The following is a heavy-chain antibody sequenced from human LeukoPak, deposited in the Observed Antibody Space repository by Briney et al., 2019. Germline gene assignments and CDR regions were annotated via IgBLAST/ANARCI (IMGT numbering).Heavy chain of an antibody. J-gene: IGHJ4*02. Sequence: NSSETLSLTCAVSGGSISSGGYSWSWIRQPPGKGLEWIGYIYHSGSTYYNPSLKSRVTISVDRSKNQFSLKLSSVTAADTAVYYCARARWLQAELDYWGQGTLVTVSS. D-gene: IGHD5-24*01. V-gene: IGHV4-30-2*01. CDR2: IYHSGST. CDR1: GGSISSGGYS. CDR3: ARARWLQAELDY.